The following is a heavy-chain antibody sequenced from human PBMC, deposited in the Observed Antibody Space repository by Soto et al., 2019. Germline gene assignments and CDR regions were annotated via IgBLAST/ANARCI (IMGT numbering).Heavy chain of an antibody. J-gene: IGHJ4*02. CDR2: INHSGGT. CDR3: ARVSSGWYYFDY. Sequence: PSETLSLTCAVYGGSFSGYYWTWIRQAPGKELEWIGEINHSGGTNYNSSLKSRVTISVDTSKNQFSLKLSSVTAADTAVYYCARVSSGWYYFDYWGQGTLVTVSS. CDR1: GGSFSGYY. V-gene: IGHV4-34*01. D-gene: IGHD6-19*01.